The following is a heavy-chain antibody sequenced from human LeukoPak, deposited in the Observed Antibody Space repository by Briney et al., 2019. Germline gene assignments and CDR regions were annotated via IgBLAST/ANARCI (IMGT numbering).Heavy chain of an antibody. V-gene: IGHV4-30-2*01. J-gene: IGHJ4*02. CDR1: GGSISSGGYS. D-gene: IGHD5-18*01. CDR2: IYHSGST. CDR3: ARVRYSYGALDY. Sequence: ASETLSLTCAVSGGSISSGGYSWSWVRQPPGKGLEWIGYIYHSGSTYYNPSLKSRVTISVDRSKNQFSLKLSSVTAADTAVYYCARVRYSYGALDYWGQGTLVTVSS.